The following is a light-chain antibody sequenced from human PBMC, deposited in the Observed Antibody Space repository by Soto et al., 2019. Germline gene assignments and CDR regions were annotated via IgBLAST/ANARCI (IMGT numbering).Light chain of an antibody. Sequence: QSVLTQPPSAAGTRGQRVTISCSGSSSNIGSNTVNWYQQLPGTAPKLLIYNNNQRPSGVPDRFSGSKSGTSASLAISGLQSEDDADYYCAAWDDSLNGLVFGTGTKLTVL. CDR3: AAWDDSLNGLV. V-gene: IGLV1-44*01. CDR2: NNN. CDR1: SSNIGSNT. J-gene: IGLJ1*01.